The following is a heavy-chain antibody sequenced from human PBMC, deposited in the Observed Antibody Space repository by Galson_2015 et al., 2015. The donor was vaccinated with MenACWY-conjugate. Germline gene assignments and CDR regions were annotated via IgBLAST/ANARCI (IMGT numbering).Heavy chain of an antibody. CDR2: ISAYNGNT. J-gene: IGHJ6*02. CDR1: GYTFTSYG. V-gene: IGHV1-18*01. Sequence: SVKVSCKASGYTFTSYGISWVRQAPGQGLEWMGWISAYNGNTNYAQKLQGRVTMTTDTSTGTAYMELRSLRSDDTAVYYCARFWSGYYWLSDYYGMDVWGQGTTVTVSS. D-gene: IGHD3-3*01. CDR3: ARFWSGYYWLSDYYGMDV.